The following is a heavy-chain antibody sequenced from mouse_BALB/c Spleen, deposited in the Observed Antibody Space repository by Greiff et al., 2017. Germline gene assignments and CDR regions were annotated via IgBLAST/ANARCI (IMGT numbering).Heavy chain of an antibody. CDR1: GFTFSDYY. D-gene: IGHD3-3*01. J-gene: IGHJ3*01. CDR2: ISDGGSYT. V-gene: IGHV5-4*02. CDR3: ARVGTETSFAY. Sequence: EVQVVESGGGLVKPGGSLKLSCAASGFTFSDYYMYWVRQTPEKRLEWVATISDGGSYTYYPDSVKGRFTISRDNAKNNLYLQMSSLKSEATAMYYWARVGTETSFAYWGQGTLVTVSA.